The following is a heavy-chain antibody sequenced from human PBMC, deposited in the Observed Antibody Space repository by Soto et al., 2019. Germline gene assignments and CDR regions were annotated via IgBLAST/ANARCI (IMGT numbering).Heavy chain of an antibody. V-gene: IGHV1-69*04. Sequence: QVNLVQSGTEMKKPGSSVMVSCKVSGGDLSNSGISWVRQAPGQGLEWMGGIFPLLAMVDYSRKFQGRVTIYADESTSPASMALGSLISEDTAVYYCAKDDGSGFKSWGQGTLVIVSS. J-gene: IGHJ4*02. CDR1: GGDLSNSG. D-gene: IGHD5-12*01. CDR2: IFPLLAMV. CDR3: AKDDGSGFKS.